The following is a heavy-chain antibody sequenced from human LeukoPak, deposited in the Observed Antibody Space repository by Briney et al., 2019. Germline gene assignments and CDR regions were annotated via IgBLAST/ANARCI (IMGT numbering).Heavy chain of an antibody. V-gene: IGHV3-30*02. D-gene: IGHD3-22*01. CDR3: AKDLKVRWFDP. CDR1: GFTFSSYG. Sequence: GALRLSCAASGFTFSSYGMHWVRQARGKGLEWVAFIRYDGSIKYYADSVKGRFTISRDNSKNTLYLQMNSLRAEDTAVYYCAKDLKVRWFDPWGQGTLVTVSS. J-gene: IGHJ5*02. CDR2: IRYDGSIK.